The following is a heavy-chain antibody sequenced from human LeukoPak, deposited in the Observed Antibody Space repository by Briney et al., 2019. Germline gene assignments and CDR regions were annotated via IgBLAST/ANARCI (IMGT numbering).Heavy chain of an antibody. D-gene: IGHD2-21*02. CDR1: GGSISSSSYY. Sequence: PSETLSLTCTVSGGSISSSSYYWGWIRQPPGKGLEWIGSIYYSGSTYYNPSLKSRVTISVDTSKNQFSLKLSSVTAADTAVYYCARQNLLGDVNWFDPWGQGTLVTVSS. CDR3: ARQNLLGDVNWFDP. J-gene: IGHJ5*02. CDR2: IYYSGST. V-gene: IGHV4-39*01.